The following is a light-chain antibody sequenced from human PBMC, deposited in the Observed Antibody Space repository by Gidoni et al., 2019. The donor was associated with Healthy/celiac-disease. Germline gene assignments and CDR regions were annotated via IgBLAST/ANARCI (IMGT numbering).Light chain of an antibody. Sequence: DIVMTQSPDSLAVSLGEGATINCKSSQSVLYSSANKNYLAWYQQKPGQPPKLLIYWASTRESGVPDRFSGGGSGTDFTLTISSLQAEDVAVYYCQQYYGSPYTFGQGTKLEIK. CDR1: QSVLYSSANKNY. CDR3: QQYYGSPYT. J-gene: IGKJ2*01. CDR2: WAS. V-gene: IGKV4-1*01.